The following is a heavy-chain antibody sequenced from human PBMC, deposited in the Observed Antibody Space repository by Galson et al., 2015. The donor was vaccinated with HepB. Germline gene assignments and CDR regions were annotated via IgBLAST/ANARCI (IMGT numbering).Heavy chain of an antibody. CDR1: GGTFSSYA. D-gene: IGHD2-8*02. Sequence: SVKVSCKASGGTFSSYAISWVRQAPGQGLEWMGGIIPILGIANYAQKFQGRVTITADKSTSTAYMELSSLRSEDTAVYYCARARGGCTGGVCYKGGLYMDVWGKGTTVTVSS. CDR3: ARARGGCTGGVCYKGGLYMDV. V-gene: IGHV1-69*10. J-gene: IGHJ6*03. CDR2: IIPILGIA.